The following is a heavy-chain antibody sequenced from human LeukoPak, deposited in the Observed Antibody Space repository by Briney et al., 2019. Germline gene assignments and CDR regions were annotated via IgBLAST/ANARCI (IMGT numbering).Heavy chain of an antibody. J-gene: IGHJ3*02. Sequence: SGTLSLTCAVSGGSISSSNWWSWVRQPPGKGLEWIGEIYHSGSTNYNPSLKSRVTISVDKSKNQFSLKLSSVTAADTAVYHCARESAIVVVVAAGAFDIWGQGTMVTVSS. V-gene: IGHV4-4*02. D-gene: IGHD2-15*01. CDR3: ARESAIVVVVAAGAFDI. CDR1: GGSISSSNW. CDR2: IYHSGST.